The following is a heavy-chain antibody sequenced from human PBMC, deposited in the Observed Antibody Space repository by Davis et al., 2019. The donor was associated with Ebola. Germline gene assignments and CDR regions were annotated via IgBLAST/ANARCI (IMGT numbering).Heavy chain of an antibody. Sequence: PGGSLRLSCAASGFTFSSYAMSWVRQAPGKGLEWVSAISGSGGSTYYADSVKGRFTISGDNSKNTLYLQMNSLRAEDTAVYYCAKDLIVGISYYDFWSGPGAFDIWGQGTMVTVSS. CDR3: AKDLIVGISYYDFWSGPGAFDI. J-gene: IGHJ3*02. CDR2: ISGSGGST. D-gene: IGHD3-3*01. V-gene: IGHV3-23*01. CDR1: GFTFSSYA.